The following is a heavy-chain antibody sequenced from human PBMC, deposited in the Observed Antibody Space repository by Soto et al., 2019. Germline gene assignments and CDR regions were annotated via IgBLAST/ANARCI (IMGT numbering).Heavy chain of an antibody. J-gene: IGHJ4*02. Sequence: VQLVESGGGLIQPGGSLRLSCAASDFTVSASYMSWVRQAPGKGLEWVSVLYSGGSTYYADSVKGRFTISRDNSKNTLYLQMNSLRAEDTAVYYCARDRGYYYASGSFDFRGQGTLVTVSS. CDR1: DFTVSASY. V-gene: IGHV3-53*01. CDR2: LYSGGST. D-gene: IGHD3-10*01. CDR3: ARDRGYYYASGSFDF.